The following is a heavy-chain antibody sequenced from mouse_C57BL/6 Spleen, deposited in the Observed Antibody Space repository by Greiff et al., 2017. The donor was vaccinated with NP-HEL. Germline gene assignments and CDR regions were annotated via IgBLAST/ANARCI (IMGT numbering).Heavy chain of an antibody. D-gene: IGHD1-1*01. CDR2: IYPSDSET. V-gene: IGHV1-61*01. Sequence: VQLQQPGAELVRPGSSVKLSCKASGYTFTSYWMDWVKQRPGQGLEWIGNIYPSDSETHYNQKFKDKATLTVDKSSSTASMQLISLTSEDSAFYYCARSVVAFDYWGQGTTLTVSS. J-gene: IGHJ2*01. CDR1: GYTFTSYW. CDR3: ARSVVAFDY.